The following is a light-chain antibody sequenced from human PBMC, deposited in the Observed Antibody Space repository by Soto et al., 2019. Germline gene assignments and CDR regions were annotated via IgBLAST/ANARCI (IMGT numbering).Light chain of an antibody. Sequence: DIVMTQSPLSLPVTPGEPASISCRSSQSLLHSNGYNYLDWYLQKPGQSPQLLSYLGSNRASGVTEGFSGGGSVTDFTLKISRVEAEDVGVYYCMQALQTPLAFGQGTKVEIK. CDR3: MQALQTPLA. CDR2: LGS. V-gene: IGKV2-28*01. CDR1: QSLLHSNGYNY. J-gene: IGKJ1*01.